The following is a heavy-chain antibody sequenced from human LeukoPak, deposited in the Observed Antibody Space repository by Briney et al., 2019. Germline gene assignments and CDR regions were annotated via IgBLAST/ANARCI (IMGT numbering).Heavy chain of an antibody. J-gene: IGHJ5*02. CDR1: RFTFSNYA. CDR2: IFSTGGST. D-gene: IGHD3-10*01. V-gene: IGHV3-64D*06. CDR3: GKDQHYNSIGFATRTVSDP. Sequence: GGSLRLSCSASRFTFSNYAMHWVRQAPGKGLEFVSGIFSTGGSTNYPDSVKDRFIISRDNSKNTLYLQITSLRAHDPAVYYCGKDQHYNSIGFATRTVSDPWGEGTSGTVSS.